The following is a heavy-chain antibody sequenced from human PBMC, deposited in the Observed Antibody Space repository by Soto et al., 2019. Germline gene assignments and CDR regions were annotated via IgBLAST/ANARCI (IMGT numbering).Heavy chain of an antibody. CDR1: GGTFSSYR. CDR3: DSRGPTKYRAFDF. CDR2: IVPIYRTA. D-gene: IGHD3-22*01. Sequence: SVKVSCKASGGTFSSYRINWVRQAPGQGLEWVGGIVPIYRTADYAQKSQGRVTITADESARTSYMELRSLKSQDTAVYYYDSRGPTKYRAFDFWGQGTMVTVSS. V-gene: IGHV1-69*13. J-gene: IGHJ3*01.